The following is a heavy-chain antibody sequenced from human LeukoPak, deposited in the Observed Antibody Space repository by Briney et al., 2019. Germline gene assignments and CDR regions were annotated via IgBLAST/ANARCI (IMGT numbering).Heavy chain of an antibody. CDR1: GFTFSSYA. CDR2: ISSNGGST. D-gene: IGHD1-26*01. J-gene: IGHJ4*02. CDR3: AGDRGWELPGGPFDY. V-gene: IGHV3-64*01. Sequence: PGGSLRLSCAASGFTFSSYAMHWVRQAPGKGLEYVSAISSNGGSTYYANSVKGRFTISRDNSKNTLYLQMGSLRAEDMAAYYCAGDRGWELPGGPFDYWGQGTLVTVSS.